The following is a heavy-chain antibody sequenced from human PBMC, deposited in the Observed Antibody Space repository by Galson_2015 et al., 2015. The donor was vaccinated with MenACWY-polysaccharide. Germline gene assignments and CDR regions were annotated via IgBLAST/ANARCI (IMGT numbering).Heavy chain of an antibody. CDR1: GFTVSNNY. Sequence: SLRLSCAASGFTVSNNYMSWVRQAPGKGLEGVSVIYSGGRANYADSVKGRFTISRDNSKNTLYRQMNSLRTEDTAVYYCATHPSSWHWGQGTLVTVSS. CDR3: ATHPSSWH. V-gene: IGHV3-66*02. CDR2: IYSGGRA. J-gene: IGHJ4*02.